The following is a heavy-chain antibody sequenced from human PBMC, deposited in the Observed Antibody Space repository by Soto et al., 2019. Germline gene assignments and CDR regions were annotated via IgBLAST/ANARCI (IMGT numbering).Heavy chain of an antibody. D-gene: IGHD3-3*01. CDR1: GFTFSSYG. CDR3: AKDHKGSRYYDFWSRYYLPGDY. CDR2: ISYDGSNK. J-gene: IGHJ4*02. V-gene: IGHV3-30*18. Sequence: QVQLVESGGGVVQPGRSLRLSCAASGFTFSSYGMHWVRQAPGKGLEWVAVISYDGSNKYYADSVKGRFTISRDNSKNTLYLQMNSLRAEDTAVYYCAKDHKGSRYYDFWSRYYLPGDYWGQGTLVTVSS.